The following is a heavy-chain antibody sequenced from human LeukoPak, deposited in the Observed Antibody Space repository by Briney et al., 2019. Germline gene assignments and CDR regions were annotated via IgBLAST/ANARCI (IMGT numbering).Heavy chain of an antibody. D-gene: IGHD6-13*01. Sequence: GGSLRLSCAASGFTFSSYWMHWVRQAPGKGLVWVSRINSDGSSTSYADSVKGRFTISRDNSKNTLYLQMNSLRAEDTAVYYCAKDRGGGSSSSWYYFDYWGQGTLVTVSS. V-gene: IGHV3-74*01. CDR3: AKDRGGGSSSSWYYFDY. J-gene: IGHJ4*02. CDR1: GFTFSSYW. CDR2: INSDGSST.